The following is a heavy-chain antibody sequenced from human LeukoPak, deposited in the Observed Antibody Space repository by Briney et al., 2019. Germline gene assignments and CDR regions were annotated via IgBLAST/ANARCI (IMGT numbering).Heavy chain of an antibody. CDR2: FYYTGST. Sequence: PSETLSLTCSVSGGSISSRSYYWGWIRQPPGKGLEWIGSFYYTGSTYYSPSLKSRVTISVDTSKNQFSLKLSSVTAADTAVYYCARWSGSFHFDYWGQGTLVTVSS. CDR1: GGSISSRSYY. V-gene: IGHV4-39*07. J-gene: IGHJ4*02. CDR3: ARWSGSFHFDY. D-gene: IGHD1-26*01.